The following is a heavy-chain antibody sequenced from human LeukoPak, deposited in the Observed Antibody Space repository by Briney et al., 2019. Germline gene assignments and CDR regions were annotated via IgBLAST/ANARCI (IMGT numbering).Heavy chain of an antibody. J-gene: IGHJ3*02. V-gene: IGHV3-23*01. Sequence: PGGSLRLSCAASGFTFSSYAMSWVRQAPGKGLEWVSAISGSGGSTYYADSVKGRFTISRDNAKNSLYLQMNSLRAEDTALYYCAKDISLARYDAFDIWGQGTMVTVSS. CDR2: ISGSGGST. CDR3: AKDISLARYDAFDI. CDR1: GFTFSSYA. D-gene: IGHD3-16*02.